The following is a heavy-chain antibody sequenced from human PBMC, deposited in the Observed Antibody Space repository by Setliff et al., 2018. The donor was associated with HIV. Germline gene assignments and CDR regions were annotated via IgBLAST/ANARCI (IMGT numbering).Heavy chain of an antibody. CDR2: ISYTGST. V-gene: IGHV4-39*01. Sequence: SETLSLTCTVSGGSISSSSYYWGWIRQPPGKGLEWIGTISYTGSTYYDPSLKSRVTISLDTSKNQFFLKLSSVTAADTAVYYCARAASIAVAGDHWGQGTLVTVSS. J-gene: IGHJ4*02. D-gene: IGHD6-19*01. CDR1: GGSISSSSYY. CDR3: ARAASIAVAGDH.